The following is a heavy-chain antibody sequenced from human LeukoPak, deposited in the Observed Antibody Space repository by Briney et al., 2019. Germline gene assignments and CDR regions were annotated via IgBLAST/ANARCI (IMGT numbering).Heavy chain of an antibody. Sequence: SETLSLTCAVYGGSFSGYYWSWIRQPPGKGLEWIGEINHSGSTNYNPSLKSRVTISVDTSKNQFSLKLSSVTAADTAVYYCARGSVVNYWGQGTLVTVSS. CDR3: ARGSVVNY. V-gene: IGHV4-34*01. CDR1: GGSFSGYY. J-gene: IGHJ4*02. CDR2: INHSGST. D-gene: IGHD4-23*01.